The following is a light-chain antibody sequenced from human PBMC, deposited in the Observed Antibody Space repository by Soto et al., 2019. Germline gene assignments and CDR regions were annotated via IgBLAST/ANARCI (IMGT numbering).Light chain of an antibody. CDR3: QQRSNWPIT. CDR1: HGVISY. Sequence: EIVLTQSPATLSLSPRERTTLSCMASHGVISYLAWYQQKPGRAPRLLIYDASNTATGIRVRFSGSGSGTDFTLTVSSLEPEDFEVYYCQQRSNWPITFRQGRRLEI. V-gene: IGKV3-11*01. CDR2: DAS. J-gene: IGKJ5*01.